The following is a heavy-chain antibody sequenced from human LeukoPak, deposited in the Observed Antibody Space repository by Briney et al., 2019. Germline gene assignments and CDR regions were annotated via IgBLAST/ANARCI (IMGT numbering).Heavy chain of an antibody. Sequence: GGSLRLSCAASGFTFSVYSMNWVRQPPGMGLEWVSYITSNSATIQYADSVKGQFTISRDNAKNSLSLQMNSLRDEDTAVYYCARSVGGHFDYWGQGMLVTVSS. D-gene: IGHD3-16*01. V-gene: IGHV3-48*02. CDR2: ITSNSATI. CDR1: GFTFSVYS. J-gene: IGHJ4*02. CDR3: ARSVGGHFDY.